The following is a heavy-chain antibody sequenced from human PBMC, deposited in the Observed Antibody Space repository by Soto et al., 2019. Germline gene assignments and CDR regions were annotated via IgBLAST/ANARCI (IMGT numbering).Heavy chain of an antibody. D-gene: IGHD1-1*01. Sequence: EVQLVESGGGSVQTGGSLRISCAASGFTFGSYWMDWVRQAPGKGLEWVSRINGDGRRTTYADSVKGRFTISRDDSRSTVYLQMNSLGVDDTAVYYCVKWNGYGDYWGQGTLVSVSS. CDR2: INGDGRRT. CDR1: GFTFGSYW. J-gene: IGHJ4*02. V-gene: IGHV3-74*03. CDR3: VKWNGYGDY.